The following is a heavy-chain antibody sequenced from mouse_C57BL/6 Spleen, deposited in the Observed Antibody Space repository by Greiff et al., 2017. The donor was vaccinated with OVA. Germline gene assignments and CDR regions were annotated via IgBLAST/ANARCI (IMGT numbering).Heavy chain of an antibody. V-gene: IGHV1-26*01. Sequence: VQLQQSGPELVKPGASVKISCKASGYTFTDYYMNWVKQSHGKSLEWIGDINPNNGGTSYNQKFKGKATLTVDKSSSTAYMELRSLTSEDSAVYYCARSGYYDYLKAMDYWGQGTSVTVSS. CDR1: GYTFTDYY. J-gene: IGHJ4*01. CDR3: ARSGYYDYLKAMDY. CDR2: INPNNGGT. D-gene: IGHD2-4*01.